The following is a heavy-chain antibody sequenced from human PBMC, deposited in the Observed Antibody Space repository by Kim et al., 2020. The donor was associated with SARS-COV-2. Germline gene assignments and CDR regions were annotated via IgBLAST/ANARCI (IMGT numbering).Heavy chain of an antibody. Sequence: GGSLRLSCAASGFTFSNAWMSWVRQAPGKGLEWVGRIKSKTDGGTTDYAAPVKGRFTISRDDSKNTLYLQMNSLKTEDTAVYYCTTATGRTGGGAYWGQGILVTVSS. CDR3: TTATGRTGGGAY. D-gene: IGHD2-8*02. CDR1: GFTFSNAW. J-gene: IGHJ4*02. CDR2: IKSKTDGGTT. V-gene: IGHV3-15*01.